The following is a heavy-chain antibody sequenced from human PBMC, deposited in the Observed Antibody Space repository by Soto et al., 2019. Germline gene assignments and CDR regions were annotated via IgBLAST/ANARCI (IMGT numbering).Heavy chain of an antibody. CDR1: GGTFDNYA. V-gene: IGHV1-69*13. Sequence: SVKVSCKASGGTFDNYAVSWVRQAPGQGLEWMGGIIPMFETVNYAQRFQGRLTIAADESTSTAYMEPTSLTSADTAIYFCARGLRTGNYGMDVWGQGTTVTVSS. CDR2: IIPMFETV. CDR3: ARGLRTGNYGMDV. D-gene: IGHD2-15*01. J-gene: IGHJ6*02.